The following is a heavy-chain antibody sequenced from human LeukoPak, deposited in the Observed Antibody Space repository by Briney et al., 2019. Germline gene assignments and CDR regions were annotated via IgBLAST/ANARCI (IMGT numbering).Heavy chain of an antibody. J-gene: IGHJ6*02. D-gene: IGHD3-22*01. V-gene: IGHV3-33*01. CDR3: ARAEYYYDSSGYSANYGMDV. Sequence: PGGSLRLSCAASGFTFSSYGMHWVRQAPGKGLEWVAVIWYDGSNKYYADSVKGRFTISRDNSKNTLYLQMNSLRAEDTAVYYCARAEYYYDSSGYSANYGMDVWGQGTTVTVSS. CDR1: GFTFSSYG. CDR2: IWYDGSNK.